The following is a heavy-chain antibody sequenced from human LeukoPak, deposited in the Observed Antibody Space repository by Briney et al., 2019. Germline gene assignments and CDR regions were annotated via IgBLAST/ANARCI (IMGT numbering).Heavy chain of an antibody. J-gene: IGHJ4*02. CDR2: INHSGST. CDR3: ARHYMGSYYNHGLDF. CDR1: GGSFSGYY. D-gene: IGHD3-10*01. V-gene: IGHV4-34*01. Sequence: SETLSLTCAVYGGSFSGYYWSWIRQPPGKGLEWIGEINHSGSTNYNPSLKSRVTISVDTSKNQFSLNLNSATAADTAVYYCARHYMGSYYNHGLDFWGQGTLVTVSS.